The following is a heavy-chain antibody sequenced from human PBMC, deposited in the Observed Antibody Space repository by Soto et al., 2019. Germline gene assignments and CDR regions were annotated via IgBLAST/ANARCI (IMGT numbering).Heavy chain of an antibody. V-gene: IGHV1-18*01. CDR2: IATYNSNK. Sequence: GDAVKVSGKASRDTFSNFGLSWVRQAPGQGLEWMGWIATYNSNKNYAQKFQGRLTLTTDTSASTGYMELKSLEYDDTAVYYCARVLRGVVNWFDPWGQGTLVTLSS. CDR1: RDTFSNFG. D-gene: IGHD3-10*01. CDR3: ARVLRGVVNWFDP. J-gene: IGHJ5*02.